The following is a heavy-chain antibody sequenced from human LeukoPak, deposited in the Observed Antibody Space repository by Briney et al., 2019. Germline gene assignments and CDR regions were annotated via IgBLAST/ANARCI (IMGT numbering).Heavy chain of an antibody. CDR1: GGSISSSSYY. CDR3: AREGYSSGWTDFDY. V-gene: IGHV4-39*07. J-gene: IGHJ4*02. D-gene: IGHD6-19*01. Sequence: SETLSLTCTVSGGSISSSSYYWGWIRQPPGKGLEWIGRIYTSGSTNYNPSLKSRVTMSVDTSKNQFSLKLSSVTAADTAVYYCAREGYSSGWTDFDYWGQGTLVTVSS. CDR2: IYTSGST.